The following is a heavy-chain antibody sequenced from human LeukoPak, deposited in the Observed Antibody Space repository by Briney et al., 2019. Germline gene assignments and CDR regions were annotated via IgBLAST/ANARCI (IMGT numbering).Heavy chain of an antibody. CDR2: INPSGGST. D-gene: IGHD1-26*01. CDR3: ARDVIVGATASPPFDY. CDR1: GYTFTSYY. Sequence: GASVKVSFKASGYTFTSYYMHWVRQAPGQGLEWMGIINPSGGSTSYAQKFQGRVTMTRDTSTSTVYMELSSLRSEDTAVYYCARDVIVGATASPPFDYWGQGTLVTVSS. V-gene: IGHV1-46*01. J-gene: IGHJ4*02.